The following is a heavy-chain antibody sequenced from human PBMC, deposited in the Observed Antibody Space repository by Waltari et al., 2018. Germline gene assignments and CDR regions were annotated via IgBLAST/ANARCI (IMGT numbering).Heavy chain of an antibody. CDR3: ARDRGSYLRCVDY. CDR1: GFTFSSYC. D-gene: IGHD1-26*01. Sequence: EVQLVESGGGLVQPGGSLRLSCAASGFTFSSYCMSWARPAPGKGVEWVGNIKQDGSEKYYVGSVKGRFTISRDNAKNSLYLQMNSLRAEDTAVYYCARDRGSYLRCVDYWGQGTLVTVSS. V-gene: IGHV3-7*01. CDR2: IKQDGSEK. J-gene: IGHJ4*02.